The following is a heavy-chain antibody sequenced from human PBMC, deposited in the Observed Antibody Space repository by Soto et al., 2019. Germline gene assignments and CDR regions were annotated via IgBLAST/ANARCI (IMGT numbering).Heavy chain of an antibody. V-gene: IGHV1-69*01. Sequence: QVQLVQSGAEVKKPESSVKVSCKASGGTFSSYAISWVRQAPGQGLEWMGGIIPIFGTANYAQKFQGRVTITADESTSTAYMELSSLRSEDTAVYYCARLGYCTNGVCHEGVYWGQGTLVTVSS. CDR1: GGTFSSYA. CDR2: IIPIFGTA. D-gene: IGHD2-8*01. J-gene: IGHJ4*02. CDR3: ARLGYCTNGVCHEGVY.